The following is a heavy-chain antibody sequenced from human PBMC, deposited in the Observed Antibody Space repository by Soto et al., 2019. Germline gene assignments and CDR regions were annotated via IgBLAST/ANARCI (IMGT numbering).Heavy chain of an antibody. CDR2: IYWDDDK. CDR3: AHRLGGGDCFDY. Sequence: QITLKESGPTLVKPTQTLTLTCTFSGFSLSTSGVGVGWIRQPPGKALEWLALIYWDDDKRYSPSLKSRLTITKDTSKNQVVLTMTNMDTVDTATYYCAHRLGGGDCFDYWGQGTLVTVSS. V-gene: IGHV2-5*02. J-gene: IGHJ4*02. CDR1: GFSLSTSGVG. D-gene: IGHD2-21*01.